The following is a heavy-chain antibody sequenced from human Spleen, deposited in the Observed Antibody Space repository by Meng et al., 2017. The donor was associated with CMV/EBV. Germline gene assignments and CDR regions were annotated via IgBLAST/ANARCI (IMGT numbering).Heavy chain of an antibody. Sequence: GGSLRLSCAASGFIVSSKYMSWVRQAPGKGLEWVSVLYAGGATYYADSVKGRFTISRDNAKNSLYLQMNSLRAEYTAVYYCARDQCSSTSCYQYYYYGMDVWGQGTTVTVSS. CDR1: GFIVSSKY. V-gene: IGHV3-53*01. CDR3: ARDQCSSTSCYQYYYYGMDV. D-gene: IGHD2-2*01. CDR2: LYAGGAT. J-gene: IGHJ6*02.